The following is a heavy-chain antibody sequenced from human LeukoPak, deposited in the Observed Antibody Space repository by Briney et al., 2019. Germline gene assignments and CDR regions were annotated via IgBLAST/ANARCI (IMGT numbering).Heavy chain of an antibody. V-gene: IGHV3-74*01. J-gene: IGHJ5*01. CDR1: GFTFDDYG. Sequence: GGSLRLSCAASGFTFDDYGMSWVRQAPGKGLVWVSRINSDGSSTSYADSVKGRFTISRDNAKNTLYLQMNSLRAEDTAVYYCARSTISGLSWFDSWGQGTLVTVSS. D-gene: IGHD3-3*01. CDR2: INSDGSST. CDR3: ARSTISGLSWFDS.